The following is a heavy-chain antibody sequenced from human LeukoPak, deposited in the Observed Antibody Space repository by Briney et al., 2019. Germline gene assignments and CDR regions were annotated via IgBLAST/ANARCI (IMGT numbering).Heavy chain of an antibody. J-gene: IGHJ6*03. V-gene: IGHV1-2*02. CDR3: AKIGITGTTGVGYYYYMDV. D-gene: IGHD1-20*01. CDR1: GYTFTGYY. CDR2: INPNSGGT. Sequence: AASVKVSCKASGYTFTGYYMHWVRQAPGQGLEWMGWINPNSGGTNYAQKFQGRVTMTRDTSISTAYMELSRLRSDDTAVYYCAKIGITGTTGVGYYYYMDVWGKGTTVTISS.